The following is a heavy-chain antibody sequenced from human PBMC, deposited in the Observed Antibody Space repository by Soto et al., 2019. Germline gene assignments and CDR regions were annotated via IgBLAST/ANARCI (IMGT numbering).Heavy chain of an antibody. CDR3: ARWGTTGGLDV. CDR2: TSYDGSNN. V-gene: IGHV3-33*05. CDR1: GFTFRSYV. J-gene: IGHJ4*02. D-gene: IGHD3-16*01. Sequence: QVQLVESGGGVVQPGTSLRLSSVGSGFTFRSYVIHWVRQAPGKGLEWVALTSYDGSNNFYGDSVKGRFTISRHNSRNTVELQMDSLRFEDTALYYCARWGTTGGLDVWGQGTLVSVSS.